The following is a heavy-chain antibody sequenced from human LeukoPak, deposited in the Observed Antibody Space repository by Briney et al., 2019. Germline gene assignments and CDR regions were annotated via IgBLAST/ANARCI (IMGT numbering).Heavy chain of an antibody. V-gene: IGHV1-24*01. Sequence: ASVKVSCKVSGYSVTEVAIHWVRQTPGEGLEWMGGFHPKDADMIYAQKFQGRVTMTQDTSTDTVYMELSSLRSEDTAIYYCATVQYALLPGYLNCMEVWGKGTTVTISS. CDR1: GYSVTEVA. CDR3: ATVQYALLPGYLNCMEV. CDR2: FHPKDADM. J-gene: IGHJ6*03. D-gene: IGHD3-9*01.